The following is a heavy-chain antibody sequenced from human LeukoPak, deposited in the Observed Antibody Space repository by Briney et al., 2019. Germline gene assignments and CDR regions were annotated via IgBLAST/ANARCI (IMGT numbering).Heavy chain of an antibody. V-gene: IGHV1-8*01. Sequence: ASVKVSCKASGYTFTSYDINWVRQATGQGLEWMGWMNPNSGNTGYAQKFQGRVTMTRNTSISTAYMELSSLRSEDTAVYYCARDGKDYDSSGYYQYYYYMDVWGKGTTVTVSS. CDR2: MNPNSGNT. D-gene: IGHD3-22*01. CDR3: ARDGKDYDSSGYYQYYYYMDV. CDR1: GYTFTSYD. J-gene: IGHJ6*03.